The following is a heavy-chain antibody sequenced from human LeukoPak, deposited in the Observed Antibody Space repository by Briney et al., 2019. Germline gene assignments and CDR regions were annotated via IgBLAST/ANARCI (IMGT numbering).Heavy chain of an antibody. CDR3: AKDVDAAPRHFDY. V-gene: IGHV3-30-3*01. Sequence: GGSLRLSCAASGFTFSSYAMHWVRQAPGKGLEWVAVISYDGSNKYYADSVKGRFTISRDNSKNTLYLQMNSLRAEDTAVYYCAKDVDAAPRHFDYWGQGTLVTVSS. J-gene: IGHJ4*02. D-gene: IGHD5-18*01. CDR1: GFTFSSYA. CDR2: ISYDGSNK.